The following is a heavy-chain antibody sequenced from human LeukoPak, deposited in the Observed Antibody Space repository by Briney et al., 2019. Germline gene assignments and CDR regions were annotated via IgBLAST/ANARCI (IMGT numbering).Heavy chain of an antibody. J-gene: IGHJ6*02. CDR1: GGAFSGYY. Sequence: PSETLSLTCAVSGGAFSGYYWSWIRQSPGKGLEWIEEINHSRSTNYNPSLKSRVTISVDTSKNQFSLKLSSVTAADTAVYYCARGVFVSYGSGRYYNFYYGMDVWGPGTTVTVSS. CDR2: INHSRST. CDR3: ARGVFVSYGSGRYYNFYYGMDV. D-gene: IGHD3-10*01. V-gene: IGHV4-34*01.